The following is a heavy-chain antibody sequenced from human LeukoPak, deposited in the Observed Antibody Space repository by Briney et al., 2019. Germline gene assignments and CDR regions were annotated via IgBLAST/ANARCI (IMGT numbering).Heavy chain of an antibody. J-gene: IGHJ4*02. V-gene: IGHV1-18*01. CDR1: SYPFTRYG. Sequence: ASVKVSCKASSYPFTRYGISWVRQAPGQGLEWMGWISGSNGNTNYAQNLQGRVTMTTDTSTSTAYMELRSLRSDDTAVYYCVRESGGYYGGAFDYWGQGTLVTVSS. D-gene: IGHD3-22*01. CDR2: ISGSNGNT. CDR3: VRESGGYYGGAFDY.